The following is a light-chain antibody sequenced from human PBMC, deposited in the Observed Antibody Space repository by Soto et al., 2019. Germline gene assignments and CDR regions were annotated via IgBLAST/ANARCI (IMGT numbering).Light chain of an antibody. CDR2: DVT. J-gene: IGLJ1*01. Sequence: QSALTQPASVSGSLGQSITISCTGTDSDVGGDNYVSWYQQHPGKAPKLMVYDVTGRPSGASNRFSGSKSGNTASLTISGLQAEDEADYYCSSYRSSTPLYVFGTGTKVTVL. CDR1: DSDVGGDNY. CDR3: SSYRSSTPLYV. V-gene: IGLV2-14*03.